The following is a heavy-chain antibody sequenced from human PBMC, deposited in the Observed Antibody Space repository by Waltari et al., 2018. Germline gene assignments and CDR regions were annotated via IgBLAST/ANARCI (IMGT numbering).Heavy chain of an antibody. D-gene: IGHD3-10*01. J-gene: IGHJ6*03. CDR3: ARDGSGSYWYYMDV. CDR1: GYNFNGHY. CDR2: INSNTGGT. Sequence: QVQLVQSGAEVKNPGASVKVSCQASGYNFNGHYIHRGRQAPGQGLGWLGWINSNTGGTKYAQKFQGRVTMTRAASITTVYMELSSLRSDDTAVYYCARDGSGSYWYYMDVWGKGTTVTISS. V-gene: IGHV1-2*02.